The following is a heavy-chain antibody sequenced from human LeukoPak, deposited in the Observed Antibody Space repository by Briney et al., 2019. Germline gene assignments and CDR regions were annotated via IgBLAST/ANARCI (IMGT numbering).Heavy chain of an antibody. V-gene: IGHV3-7*02. CDR1: GFTFSSYW. J-gene: IGHJ6*02. CDR2: IKQDGSLK. D-gene: IGHD2-21*02. Sequence: PGGSLRLSCAASGFTFSSYWMNWVRRAPGKGLEWVANIKQDGSLKYYVDSVEGRFTISRDNAKNSLYLQMNSLRAEDTAVYYCVRVSGDEAYCGGDCLLGGLDVWGQGTTVTVSS. CDR3: VRVSGDEAYCGGDCLLGGLDV.